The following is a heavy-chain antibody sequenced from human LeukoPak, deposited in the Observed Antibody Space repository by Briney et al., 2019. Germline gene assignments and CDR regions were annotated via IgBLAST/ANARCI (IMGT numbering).Heavy chain of an antibody. CDR3: ARHQRDVVVVPAAIRVYNWFDP. J-gene: IGHJ5*02. CDR2: IYYSGSA. D-gene: IGHD2-2*02. Sequence: SETLSLTCTVSGGSISNNSYFWGWIRQPPGKGLEWIGSIYYSGSAYYNPSLKSRVTISVDTSKNHFSLKLTSVTASDTAVYYCARHQRDVVVVPAAIRVYNWFDPWGQGTLVTVSS. CDR1: GGSISNNSYF. V-gene: IGHV4-39*01.